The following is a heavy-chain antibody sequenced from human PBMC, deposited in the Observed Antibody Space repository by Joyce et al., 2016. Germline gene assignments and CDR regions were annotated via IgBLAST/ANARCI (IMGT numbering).Heavy chain of an antibody. V-gene: IGHV3-48*02. J-gene: IGHJ6*02. CDR1: GFTFSSYS. CDR3: ARDGTTRNYYYGMDV. D-gene: IGHD1-7*01. CDR2: ISSSSTI. Sequence: EVQLVESGGGLVQPGGSLRLSCAASGFTFSSYSMNWVRQAPGKGLEWVSSISSSSTIYYADSVKGRFTISRDNAKNSLFLQMNSLRDEDTAVYYCARDGTTRNYYYGMDVWGQGTTVTVSS.